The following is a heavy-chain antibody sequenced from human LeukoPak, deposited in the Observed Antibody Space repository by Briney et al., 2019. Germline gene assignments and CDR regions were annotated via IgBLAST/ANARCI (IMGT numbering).Heavy chain of an antibody. D-gene: IGHD3-22*01. CDR1: GFTVSSNY. J-gene: IGHJ4*02. CDR3: AKPVYDSSGYLVFDY. Sequence: GGSLRLSCAASGFTVSSNYMSWVRQAPGKGLEWVSVIYSGGSTYYADSVKGRFTISRDNSKNTLYLQMNSLRAEDTAVYYCAKPVYDSSGYLVFDYWGQGTLVTVSS. V-gene: IGHV3-53*01. CDR2: IYSGGST.